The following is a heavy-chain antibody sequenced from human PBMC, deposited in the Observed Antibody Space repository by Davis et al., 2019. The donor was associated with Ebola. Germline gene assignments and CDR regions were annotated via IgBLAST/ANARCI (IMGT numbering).Heavy chain of an antibody. CDR2: ISGPAGRT. CDR1: GFTFSTYA. V-gene: IGHV3-23*01. J-gene: IGHJ4*02. CDR3: AREGQIH. Sequence: GESLKISCAASGFTFSTYAITWVRQAPGKGLQWVSTISGPAGRTYYADSVRGRFTISRENTKNSLYLQMNGLRAEDTALYYCAREGQIHWGQGTLVTVSS.